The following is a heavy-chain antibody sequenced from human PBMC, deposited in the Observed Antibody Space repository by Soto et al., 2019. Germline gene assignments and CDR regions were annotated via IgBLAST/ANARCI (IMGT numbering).Heavy chain of an antibody. CDR1: GGSFSGYY. V-gene: IGHV4-34*01. CDR3: ARLLIHGEVYDCVATRWGEADY. J-gene: IGHJ4*02. CDR2: INHSGST. Sequence: QVQLQQWGAGLLKPSETLSLTCAVYGGSFSGYYWSWIRQPPGKGLEWIGEINHSGSTNYNPSLKGRVTISVDTSKNQFCLKLRSVTAADTAVYYCARLLIHGEVYDCVATRWGEADYWGQGTLVTVSS. D-gene: IGHD5-12*01.